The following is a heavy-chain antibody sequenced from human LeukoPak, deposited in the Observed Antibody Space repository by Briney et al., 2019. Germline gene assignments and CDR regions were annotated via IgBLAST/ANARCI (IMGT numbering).Heavy chain of an antibody. D-gene: IGHD3-10*01. J-gene: IGHJ4*02. V-gene: IGHV3-7*03. CDR3: AGRGSGSYFDY. CDR1: GFTFSSYW. CDR2: IKQDGKGK. Sequence: GGSLRLSCAASGFTFSSYWMSWVRQAPGKGLEWVANIKQDGKGKYYLDSVKGRFTISRDNAKKSLYLQMNSLRAEDTAVYYCAGRGSGSYFDYWGQGTLVTVSS.